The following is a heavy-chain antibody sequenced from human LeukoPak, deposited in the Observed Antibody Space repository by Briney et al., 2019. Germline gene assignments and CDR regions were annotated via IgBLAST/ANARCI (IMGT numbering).Heavy chain of an antibody. CDR2: IIPIFGTA. CDR1: RGTLSSYA. J-gene: IGHJ6*03. CDR3: ALLTGVVPAARGGYYYYYMDV. Sequence: GASVTVSCKASRGTLSSYAISWVRQAPGQGLEWMGGIIPIFGTANYAQKFQGRVTITTDESTSTAYMELSSLRSEDTAVYYCALLTGVVPAARGGYYYYYMDVWGKGTTVTVSS. V-gene: IGHV1-69*05. D-gene: IGHD2-2*01.